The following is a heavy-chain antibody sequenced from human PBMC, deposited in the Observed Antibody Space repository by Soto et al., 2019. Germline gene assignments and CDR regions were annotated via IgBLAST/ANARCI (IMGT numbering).Heavy chain of an antibody. J-gene: IGHJ5*02. Sequence: GGSLRLSCAASGFTVSSNYMSWVRQAPGKGLEWVSVIYSGGSTYYADSVKGRFTISRDNSKNTLYLQMNSLRAEDTAVYYCAREIPEYYDFWSAPGRFDPWGQGTLVTVSS. CDR3: AREIPEYYDFWSAPGRFDP. D-gene: IGHD3-3*01. CDR2: IYSGGST. V-gene: IGHV3-66*01. CDR1: GFTVSSNY.